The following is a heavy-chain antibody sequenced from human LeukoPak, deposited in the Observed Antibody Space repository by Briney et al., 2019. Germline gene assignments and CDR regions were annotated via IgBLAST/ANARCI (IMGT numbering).Heavy chain of an antibody. CDR1: GFTFSSYA. CDR3: AKDPPARWFGVYGMDV. Sequence: GGSLRLSCAASGFTFSSYAMSWVRQAPGKGLEWVSASSGSGGSTYYADSVKGRFTISRDNSKNTLYLQMNSLRAEDTAVYYCAKDPPARWFGVYGMDVWGQGTTVTVSS. D-gene: IGHD3-10*01. J-gene: IGHJ6*02. V-gene: IGHV3-23*01. CDR2: SSGSGGST.